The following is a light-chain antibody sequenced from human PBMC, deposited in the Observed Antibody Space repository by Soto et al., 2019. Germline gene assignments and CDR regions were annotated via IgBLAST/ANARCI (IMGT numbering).Light chain of an antibody. CDR3: QQYCSSPPT. V-gene: IGKV3-20*01. Sequence: EIVLTQSPGTLSLSPGERATLSCRASQSVRSFLAWYQQRPAQAPRLLIYGASSRATGIPDRFSGSGSGTDFTLTISRLDPEDFAVYHCQQYCSSPPTFGHGTRLEIK. J-gene: IGKJ5*01. CDR2: GAS. CDR1: QSVRSF.